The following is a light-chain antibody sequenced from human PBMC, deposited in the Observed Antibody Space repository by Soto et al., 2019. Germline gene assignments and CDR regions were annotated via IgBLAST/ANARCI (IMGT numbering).Light chain of an antibody. CDR3: QQRRKPWT. CDR2: DAS. J-gene: IGKJ1*01. CDR1: QSISNW. V-gene: IGKV1-5*01. Sequence: LTYRASQSISNWLAWYQQKPGKDPKLLIYDASTLESGVPSRFSGSGSETEFTLTISSLEPEDFAVYYCQQRRKPWTFCQGTKAEI.